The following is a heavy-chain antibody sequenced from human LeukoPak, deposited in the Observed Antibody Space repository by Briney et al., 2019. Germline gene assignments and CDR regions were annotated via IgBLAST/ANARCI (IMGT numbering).Heavy chain of an antibody. CDR2: ISSSGSTI. V-gene: IGHV3-11*04. D-gene: IGHD1-20*01. Sequence: GGSLRLSCAASGFTFSDYYMSWIRQAPGKGLEWVSYISSSGSTIYYADSVKGRFTISRDNAKNSLYLQMNSLRAEDTAVYYCARDQDNWNDRVVDYWGQGTLVTVSS. J-gene: IGHJ4*02. CDR3: ARDQDNWNDRVVDY. CDR1: GFTFSDYY.